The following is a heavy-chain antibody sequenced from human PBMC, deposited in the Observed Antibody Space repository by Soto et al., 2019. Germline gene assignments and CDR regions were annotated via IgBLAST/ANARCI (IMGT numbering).Heavy chain of an antibody. Sequence: QPGGSLRLSCAASGFIFSSYAMSWVRQAPGKGLEWVSAISGSGTYTYYPDSVKGRFTISRDHSKSTLYLQMNSLRAEDTAVYYCAKDSLSTPRDFDYWGQGTLVTVSS. V-gene: IGHV3-23*01. J-gene: IGHJ4*02. CDR2: ISGSGTYT. CDR3: AKDSLSTPRDFDY. CDR1: GFIFSSYA.